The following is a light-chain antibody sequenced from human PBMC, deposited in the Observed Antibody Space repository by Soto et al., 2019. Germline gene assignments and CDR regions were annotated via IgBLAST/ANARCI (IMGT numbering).Light chain of an antibody. CDR1: NIGSKS. V-gene: IGLV3-21*04. J-gene: IGLJ3*02. CDR2: YDS. CDR3: QVWDSSSDHRRV. Sequence: SYELTQPPSVSVAPGKTVRITCGGNNIGSKSVHWYQQKPGQAPVLVIYYDSDRPSGIPERFSGSNSGNTATLTISRVEAGDEADYYCQVWDSSSDHRRVFGGGTKVTVL.